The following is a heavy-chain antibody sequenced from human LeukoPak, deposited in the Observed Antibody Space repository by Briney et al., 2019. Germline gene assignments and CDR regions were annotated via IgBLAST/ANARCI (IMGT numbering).Heavy chain of an antibody. CDR1: GGSISSSSYY. CDR3: ARRPGGQSLDY. D-gene: IGHD2-15*01. V-gene: IGHV4-39*01. Sequence: PSETLSLTCTVSGGSISSSSYYWGWIRQPPGKGLEWIGSIYYSGSTYYNPSLKSRVTISVDTSKNQFSLKLSSVTAADTAVYYCARRPGGQSLDYWGQGTLVTVSS. CDR2: IYYSGST. J-gene: IGHJ4*02.